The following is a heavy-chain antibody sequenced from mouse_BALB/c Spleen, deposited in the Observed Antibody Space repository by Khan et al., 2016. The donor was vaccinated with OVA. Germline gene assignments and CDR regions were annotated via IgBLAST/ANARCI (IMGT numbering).Heavy chain of an antibody. CDR3: KRDRIDY. Sequence: QVRLQQSGAELAKPGASVKMSCKASGYTFTTYWMHWVKQRPGQGLEWIGYINPNSGYTVYNDKFKDRATLPSDKSSSTAYLQLSSLTSEDSAVYYCKRDRIDYWGQGTTLTVSS. V-gene: IGHV1-7*01. CDR1: GYTFTTYW. J-gene: IGHJ2*01. CDR2: INPNSGYT.